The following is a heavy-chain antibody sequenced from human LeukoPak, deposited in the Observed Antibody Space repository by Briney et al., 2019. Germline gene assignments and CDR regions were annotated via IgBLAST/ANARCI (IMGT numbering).Heavy chain of an antibody. CDR2: INQDGTEK. CDR3: ARDRGGSGWLPGFDY. CDR1: GFTFTTYW. D-gene: IGHD6-19*01. J-gene: IGHJ4*02. V-gene: IGHV3-7*01. Sequence: GESLRLSCAASGFTFTTYWMAWVRQFPGKGLEWVANINQDGTEKYSVDSVKGRFTISRDNAKNSLYLQMNSLRAEDTAVYYCARDRGGSGWLPGFDYWGQGTLVTVSS.